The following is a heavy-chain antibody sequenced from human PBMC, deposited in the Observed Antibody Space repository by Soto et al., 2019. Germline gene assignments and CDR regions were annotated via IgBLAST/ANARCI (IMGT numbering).Heavy chain of an antibody. J-gene: IGHJ4*02. V-gene: IGHV4-30-4*01. CDR2: IYDGGTT. CDR1: GGSISSAAYC. D-gene: IGHD7-27*01. Sequence: QVQLQESGPRLVSPSQTLSLTCTVSGGSISSAAYCWSWIRQSPDKGLEWIGHIYDGGTTYSSPSLKGRVTISADTSETQFSLKLNSVSAADTAVYYCARGPSGDKVDYWGQGIQVTVPS. CDR3: ARGPSGDKVDY.